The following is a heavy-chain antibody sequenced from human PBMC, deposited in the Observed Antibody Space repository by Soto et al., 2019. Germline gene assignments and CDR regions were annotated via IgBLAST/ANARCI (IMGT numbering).Heavy chain of an antibody. CDR1: GFTFSSYA. V-gene: IGHV3-23*01. D-gene: IGHD2-8*01. CDR2: ISGSGGST. Sequence: GGSLRLSCAASGFTFSSYAMSWVRQAPGKGLEWVSAISGSGGSTYYADSVKGRFTISRDNSKNTLYLQMNSLRAEDTAVYYCAKDQERRLMVYAIPYYCGMDVRGQGTTVTVS. J-gene: IGHJ6*02. CDR3: AKDQERRLMVYAIPYYCGMDV.